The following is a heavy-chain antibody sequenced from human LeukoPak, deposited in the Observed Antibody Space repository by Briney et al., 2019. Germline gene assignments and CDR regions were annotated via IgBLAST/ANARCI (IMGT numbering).Heavy chain of an antibody. D-gene: IGHD3-22*01. CDR2: INPNSGGT. J-gene: IGHJ4*02. CDR3: ARGSHNNYYDSSGYPH. CDR1: GYTFTGYY. Sequence: ASVKISCKVSGYTFTGYYMHWVRQAPGQGLEWMGRINPNSGGTNYAQKFQGRVTMTRDTSISTAYMELSRLRSDDTAVYYCARGSHNNYYDSSGYPHWGQGTLVTVSS. V-gene: IGHV1-2*06.